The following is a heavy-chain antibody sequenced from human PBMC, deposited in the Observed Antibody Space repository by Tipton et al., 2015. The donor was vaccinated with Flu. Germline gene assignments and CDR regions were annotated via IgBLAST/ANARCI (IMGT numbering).Heavy chain of an antibody. Sequence: TLSLTCTVSGGSISSYYWSWIRQPPGKGLEWIGHIYYSGTTNYNPSLKTRVTISLDKSKNQLSLNLNSVTAADTAAYYCARGEIDYTNYYFYMDVWGKGTTVTVSS. CDR1: GGSISSYY. CDR3: ARGEIDYTNYYFYMDV. CDR2: IYYSGTT. D-gene: IGHD4-11*01. J-gene: IGHJ6*03. V-gene: IGHV4-59*12.